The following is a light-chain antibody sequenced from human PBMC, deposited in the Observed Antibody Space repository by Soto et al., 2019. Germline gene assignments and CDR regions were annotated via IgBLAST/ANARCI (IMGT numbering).Light chain of an antibody. J-gene: IGLJ2*01. CDR1: SSDVGSYNL. V-gene: IGLV2-23*01. Sequence: QSALAEPVSVSGSPGQSITISCTGTSSDVGSYNLVSWYQQHPGKAPKLMIYEGSKRPSGVSNRFSGSKSGNTASLTISGLQAEDEADYYCCSYAGSSTSVVFGRGTKLTVL. CDR2: EGS. CDR3: CSYAGSSTSVV.